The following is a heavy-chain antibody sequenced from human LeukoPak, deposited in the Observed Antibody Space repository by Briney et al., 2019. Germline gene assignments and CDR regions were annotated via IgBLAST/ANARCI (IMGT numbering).Heavy chain of an antibody. J-gene: IGHJ4*02. CDR2: IYYSGST. CDR1: GGSISSSSYY. D-gene: IGHD1-7*01. V-gene: IGHV4-39*07. CDR3: ASRYNWNLYYFDY. Sequence: SETLCLTCTVSGGSISSSSYYWGWIRQPPGKGLEWIGSIYYSGSTYYNPSLKSRVTISVDTSKNQFFLKLSSVTAADTAVYYCASRYNWNLYYFDYWGQGTLVTVSS.